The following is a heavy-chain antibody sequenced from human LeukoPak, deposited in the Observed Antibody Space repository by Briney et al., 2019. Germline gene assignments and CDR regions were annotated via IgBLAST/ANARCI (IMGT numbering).Heavy chain of an antibody. Sequence: ASVKLSCKASGYTFTSYGISWVRQAPGQGLEWMGWISAYNGNTNYAQKLQGRVTMTTDTSTSPAYMELRSLRSDDTAVYYCARGASDILTGYSSACQWYFDLWGRGTLVTVSS. V-gene: IGHV1-18*01. J-gene: IGHJ2*01. D-gene: IGHD3-9*01. CDR3: ARGASDILTGYSSACQWYFDL. CDR2: ISAYNGNT. CDR1: GYTFTSYG.